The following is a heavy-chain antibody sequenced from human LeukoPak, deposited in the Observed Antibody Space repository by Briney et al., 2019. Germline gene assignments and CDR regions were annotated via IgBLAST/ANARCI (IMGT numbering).Heavy chain of an antibody. CDR3: ARELRQYQLLLGFQWFDP. V-gene: IGHV4-39*07. CDR1: GGSISSSSYY. CDR2: IYYSGST. D-gene: IGHD2-2*01. Sequence: PSETLSLTCTVSGGSISSSSYYWGWIRQPPGKGLEWIGSIYYSGSTYYNPSLKSRVTISVDTSKNQFSLKLSSVTAADTAVYYCARELRQYQLLLGFQWFDPWGQGTLATVSS. J-gene: IGHJ5*02.